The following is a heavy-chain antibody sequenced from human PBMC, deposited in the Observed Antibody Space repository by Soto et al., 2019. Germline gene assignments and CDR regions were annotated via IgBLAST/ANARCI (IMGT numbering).Heavy chain of an antibody. Sequence: SETLSLTCTVSGGSISSYYWSWIRQPPGKGLEWIGYIYYSGSTNYNPSLKSRVTISVETSKNQFSLKLSSVTAADTAVYYCARSSASGKRIWFGELQGDIKNWFDPWGQGTLVTVSS. CDR3: ARSSASGKRIWFGELQGDIKNWFDP. J-gene: IGHJ5*02. CDR1: GGSISSYY. D-gene: IGHD3-10*01. V-gene: IGHV4-59*01. CDR2: IYYSGST.